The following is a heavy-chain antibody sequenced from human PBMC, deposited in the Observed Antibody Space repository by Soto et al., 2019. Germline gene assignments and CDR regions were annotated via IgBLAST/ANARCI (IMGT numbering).Heavy chain of an antibody. CDR2: MTPHSGKT. J-gene: IGHJ4*02. D-gene: IGHD2-2*01. CDR3: ARGWEVPPATFDS. V-gene: IGHV1-8*01. CDR1: GYTFTTYD. Sequence: QVQLVQSGAEVKKPGTSVKVSCKASGYTFTTYDINWVRQAPGQGLEWMGWMTPHSGKTGYAPKFQGRVTMTRDTSISTAYMELSSLRSEDTAVYFCARGWEVPPATFDSWGQGTLVTVSS.